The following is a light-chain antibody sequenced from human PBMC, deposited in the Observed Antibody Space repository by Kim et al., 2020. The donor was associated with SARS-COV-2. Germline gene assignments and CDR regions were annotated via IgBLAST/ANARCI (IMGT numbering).Light chain of an antibody. CDR2: EVS. CDR3: SSYAGINNWV. J-gene: IGLJ3*02. CDR1: SSDVGRYNY. Sequence: QSALTQPPSASGSPGQSVTISCTGTSSDVGRYNYVSWYQQHPGKAPKLMIYEVSKRPSGVPDRFSGSKSGNTASLTVSGLQAEDEADYYYSSYAGINNWVFGGGTKLTVL. V-gene: IGLV2-8*01.